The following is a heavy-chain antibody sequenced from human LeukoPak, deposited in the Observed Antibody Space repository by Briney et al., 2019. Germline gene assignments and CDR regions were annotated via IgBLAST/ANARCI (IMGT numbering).Heavy chain of an antibody. Sequence: ASVKVSCNVSGYSFIGYYMHWVRQAPGQGLEWMGWINPNSGGTKYAQNFQGRVTMTRDTSISTAYMELSRLTSDDTAVYYCARDWNSIFGIDLYKFFDPWGQGILVTVSS. CDR2: INPNSGGT. J-gene: IGHJ5*02. CDR3: ARDWNSIFGIDLYKFFDP. CDR1: GYSFIGYY. V-gene: IGHV1-2*02. D-gene: IGHD3-3*01.